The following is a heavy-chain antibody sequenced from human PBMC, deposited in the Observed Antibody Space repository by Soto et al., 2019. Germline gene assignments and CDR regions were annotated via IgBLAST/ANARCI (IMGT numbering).Heavy chain of an antibody. V-gene: IGHV3-33*01. J-gene: IGHJ4*02. CDR2: IWYDGSNK. CDR3: ARGVGSGWYGGTPHFDY. Sequence: QVQLVESGGGVVQPGRSLRLSCAASGFTFSSYGMHWVRQAPGKGLEWVAVIWYDGSNKYYADSVKGRFTISRDNSKNTLYLQMNSLRAEDTAVYYCARGVGSGWYGGTPHFDYWGQGTLVTVSS. D-gene: IGHD6-19*01. CDR1: GFTFSSYG.